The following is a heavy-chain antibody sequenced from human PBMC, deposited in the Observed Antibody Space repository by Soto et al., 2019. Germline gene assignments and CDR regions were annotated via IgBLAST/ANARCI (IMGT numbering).Heavy chain of an antibody. CDR2: ISSNGGST. J-gene: IGHJ4*02. CDR3: VKGRQMATIWYFDY. V-gene: IGHV3-64D*06. Sequence: VQLVESGGGLVQPGGSLRLSCSASGFTFSSYAMHWVRQAPGKGLEYVSAISSNGGSTYYADSVKGRFTISRDNSKNTLYLQMSSLRAEDTAVYYCVKGRQMATIWYFDYWGQGTLVTVSS. CDR1: GFTFSSYA. D-gene: IGHD5-12*01.